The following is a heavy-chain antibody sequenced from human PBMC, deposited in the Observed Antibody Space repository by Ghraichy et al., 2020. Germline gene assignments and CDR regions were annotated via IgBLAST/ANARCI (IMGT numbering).Heavy chain of an antibody. CDR1: GFTFSSYA. CDR3: AKRSGAGSELLQGHDAFDI. J-gene: IGHJ3*02. Sequence: GGSLRLSCAASGFTFSSYAMSWVRQAPGKGLEWVSAISGSGGSTYYADSVKGRFTISRDNSKNTLYLQMNSLRAEDTAVNYCAKRSGAGSELLQGHDAFDIWGQGTMVTVSS. CDR2: ISGSGGST. V-gene: IGHV3-23*01. D-gene: IGHD1-26*01.